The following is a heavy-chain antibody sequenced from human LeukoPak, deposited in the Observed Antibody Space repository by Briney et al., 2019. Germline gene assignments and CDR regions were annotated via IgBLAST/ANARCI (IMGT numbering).Heavy chain of an antibody. D-gene: IGHD1-1*01. V-gene: IGHV3-23*01. Sequence: GGSLRLSCAASGFTFSSYAMSWVRQAAGKGLEGVSGISGSGDSTYDADSVKGRFTISRDNSKNTLYLQMNSLRAEDTAVYYCAKVVWKGAFDIWGQGTMVTISS. CDR1: GFTFSSYA. CDR2: ISGSGDST. J-gene: IGHJ3*02. CDR3: AKVVWKGAFDI.